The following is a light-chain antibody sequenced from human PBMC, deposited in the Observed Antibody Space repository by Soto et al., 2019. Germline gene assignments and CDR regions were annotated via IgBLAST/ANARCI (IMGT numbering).Light chain of an antibody. V-gene: IGLV2-11*01. CDR2: DVS. Sequence: SALTQPPSVSGSPGQSVTLSCTGTSSDVGGYNYVSWYQQHPGKAPKLMIYDVSKRPSGVPDRFPGSKSGNTASLTVSGLQAEDEADYYCCSYAGSHTFVVFGGGTQLTVL. CDR1: SSDVGGYNY. J-gene: IGLJ2*01. CDR3: CSYAGSHTFVV.